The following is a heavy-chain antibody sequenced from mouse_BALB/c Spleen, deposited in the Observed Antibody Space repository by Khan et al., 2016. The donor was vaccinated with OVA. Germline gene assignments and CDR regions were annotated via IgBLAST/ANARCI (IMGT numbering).Heavy chain of an antibody. CDR2: INTYTGEP. CDR1: GYTFTDYV. V-gene: IGHV9-3-1*01. J-gene: IGHJ2*01. Sequence: LVESGPDLKKPGETVKISCKASGYTFTDYVMNWVKQAPGKGLKWMGWINTYTGEPTYADDFKGRFAFSLETSASTAYLQINSLKNEDTATXFCARFHGGYWGQGTTLTVSS. CDR3: ARFHGGY.